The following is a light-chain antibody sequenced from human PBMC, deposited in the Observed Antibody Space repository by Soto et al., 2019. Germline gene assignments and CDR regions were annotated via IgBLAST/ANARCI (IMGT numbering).Light chain of an antibody. CDR2: DPS. Sequence: DIQMTQSPSTLSASVGDRVTITCRASQSISSWLAWYQQKPGKAPKLLIYDPSSLESGVPSRFSGSGSGTEFTLTIRSLQPDDFATYYCQHYYSYSPLTFGGGTKVEIK. CDR1: QSISSW. V-gene: IGKV1-5*01. J-gene: IGKJ4*01. CDR3: QHYYSYSPLT.